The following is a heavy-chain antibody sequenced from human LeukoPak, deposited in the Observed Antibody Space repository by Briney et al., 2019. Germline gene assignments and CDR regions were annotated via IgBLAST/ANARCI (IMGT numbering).Heavy chain of an antibody. J-gene: IGHJ5*02. D-gene: IGHD3-10*01. Sequence: GGSPRLSCAASGFTFSSYSMNWVRQAPGKGLEWVSSISSSSSYIYYADSVKGRFTISRDNAKNSLYLQMNSLRAEDTAVYYCARERARSFGEFRLFDPWGQGTLVTVSS. CDR1: GFTFSSYS. CDR2: ISSSSSYI. CDR3: ARERARSFGEFRLFDP. V-gene: IGHV3-21*01.